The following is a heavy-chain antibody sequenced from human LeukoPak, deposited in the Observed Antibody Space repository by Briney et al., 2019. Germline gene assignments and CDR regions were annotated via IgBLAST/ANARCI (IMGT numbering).Heavy chain of an antibody. V-gene: IGHV1-69*13. J-gene: IGHJ6*04. CDR1: GGTFSSYA. CDR3: ASSSSIHIYGMDV. Sequence: ASVKVSCKASGGTFSSYAISWVRQAPGQGLEWMGGIIPIFGTANYAQKFQGRVTITADESTSTAYMERSSLRSEDTAVYYCASSSSIHIYGMDVWGKGTTVTVSS. D-gene: IGHD2-2*01. CDR2: IIPIFGTA.